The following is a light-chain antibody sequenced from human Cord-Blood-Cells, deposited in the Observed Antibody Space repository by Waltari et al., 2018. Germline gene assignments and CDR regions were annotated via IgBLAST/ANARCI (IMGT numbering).Light chain of an antibody. CDR2: LGS. J-gene: IGKJ1*01. V-gene: IGKV2-28*01. CDR1: QSLPHSNGYNY. Sequence: DIVMTQSPLSLPVTPGEPASISCRSSQSLPHSNGYNYLDWYLQKPGQSPQLLIYLGSNRASGVPDRFSGSGSGTDFTLKISRVEAGDVGVYYCMQALQTLWTFGQGTKVEIK. CDR3: MQALQTLWT.